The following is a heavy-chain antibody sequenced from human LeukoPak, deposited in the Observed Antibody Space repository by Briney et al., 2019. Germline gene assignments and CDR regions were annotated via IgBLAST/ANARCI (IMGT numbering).Heavy chain of an antibody. J-gene: IGHJ5*02. CDR1: GGSFSGYY. CDR3: ARESRITFNWFDP. V-gene: IGHV4-34*01. D-gene: IGHD3-10*01. CDR2: INHSGST. Sequence: PSETLSLTCAVYGGSFSGYYWSWIRQPPGKGLEWIGEINHSGSTNYNPSLKSRVTISVDTSKNQFSLKLSSVTAADTAVYYCARESRITFNWFDPWGQGTLVTVSS.